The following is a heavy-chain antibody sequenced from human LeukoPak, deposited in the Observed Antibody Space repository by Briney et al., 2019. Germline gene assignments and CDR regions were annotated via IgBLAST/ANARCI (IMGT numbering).Heavy chain of an antibody. CDR3: ARHRYYYGSAHLYYLDF. CDR2: IYYSGST. D-gene: IGHD3-10*01. CDR1: GGSISSTIHY. Sequence: SETLSLTCTVSGGSISSTIHYWGWIRPPPGKGLEWIGSIYYSGSTYYNPSLKSRVTISVDTSKNQFSLKLSSVTAADTAVYYCARHRYYYGSAHLYYLDFWGQGTLVTVSS. V-gene: IGHV4-39*01. J-gene: IGHJ4*02.